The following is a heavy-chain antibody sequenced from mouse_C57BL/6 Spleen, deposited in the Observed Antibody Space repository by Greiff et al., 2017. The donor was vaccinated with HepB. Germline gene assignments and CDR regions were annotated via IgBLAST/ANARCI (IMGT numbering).Heavy chain of an antibody. J-gene: IGHJ2*01. Sequence: EVKLQESGGGLVKPGGSLKLSCAASGFTFSSYAMSWVRQTPEKRLEWVATISDGGSYTYYPDNVKGRFTISRDNAKNNLYLQMSHLKSEDTAMYYCARRGYDYDRFDYWGQGTTLTVSS. V-gene: IGHV5-4*03. CDR2: ISDGGSYT. CDR3: ARRGYDYDRFDY. D-gene: IGHD2-4*01. CDR1: GFTFSSYA.